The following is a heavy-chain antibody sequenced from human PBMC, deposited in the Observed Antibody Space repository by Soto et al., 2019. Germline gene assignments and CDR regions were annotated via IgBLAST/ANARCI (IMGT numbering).Heavy chain of an antibody. V-gene: IGHV3-23*01. CDR2: ISANGRNA. D-gene: IGHD3-22*01. CDR3: AKDLSSLGWLALGAPFDS. Sequence: GGSLGLSSEASGFTFSNYAMNWIRQAPGKGLEWLSSISANGRNAYYADSGKGRFTISRDRSKNTLYLQSDSLRVEDTAIYFCAKDLSSLGWLALGAPFDSWGQGTLVTVSS. CDR1: GFTFSNYA. J-gene: IGHJ4*02.